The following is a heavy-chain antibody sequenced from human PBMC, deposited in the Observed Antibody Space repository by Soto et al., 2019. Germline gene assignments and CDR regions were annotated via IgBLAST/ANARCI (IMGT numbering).Heavy chain of an antibody. J-gene: IGHJ4*02. CDR1: GFSFDDYG. CDR2: TTWDSGNI. V-gene: IGHV3-9*01. CDR3: ARSRTAYCSGGNCYFFDY. D-gene: IGHD2-15*01. Sequence: EVQVVESGGGLVQPGRSLRLSCAASGFSFDDYGMHWVRQVPGKGLEWIVGTTWDSGNIAYADSVKGRFTISRDNAKNSLYLQLTSLRPEDTALYYCARSRTAYCSGGNCYFFDYWGQGTLVTVSS.